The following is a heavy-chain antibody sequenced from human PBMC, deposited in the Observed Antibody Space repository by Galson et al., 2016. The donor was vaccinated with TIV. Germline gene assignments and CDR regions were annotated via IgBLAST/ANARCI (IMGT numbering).Heavy chain of an antibody. J-gene: IGHJ6*02. Sequence: CAISGDSVSSNSAWNWLRQSPSRGLEWLGRTYYRSKWYNDYALSVKSRITINQDTSKNQFSLQLNSMTPEDTAVYYCARDRTLPGYYYNGMDVWGQGTTVTVSS. CDR2: TYYRSKWYN. V-gene: IGHV6-1*01. CDR3: ARDRTLPGYYYNGMDV. CDR1: GDSVSSNSA. D-gene: IGHD1/OR15-1a*01.